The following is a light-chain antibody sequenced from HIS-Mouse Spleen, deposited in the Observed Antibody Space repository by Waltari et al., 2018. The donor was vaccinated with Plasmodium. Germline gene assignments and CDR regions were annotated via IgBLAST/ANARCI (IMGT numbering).Light chain of an antibody. V-gene: IGLV2-8*01. CDR2: EVS. Sequence: QSALTQPPSASGSPGPSVTIPCPGTSRDVGGSNYLSWYQQHPGKAPKLMSYEVSKRPAGVPDRFSGSKSGNTASLTVSGLQAEDEADYYCSSYAGSNNLVFGGGTKLTVL. CDR3: SSYAGSNNLV. J-gene: IGLJ2*01. CDR1: SRDVGGSNY.